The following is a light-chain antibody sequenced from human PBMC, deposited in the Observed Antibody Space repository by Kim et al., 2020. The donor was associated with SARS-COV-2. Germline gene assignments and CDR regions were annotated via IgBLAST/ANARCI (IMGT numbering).Light chain of an antibody. J-gene: IGLJ2*01. Sequence: SITISCTGTSRDVGGYNYVSWYQQHPGNAPKLMIYDVSNRPSGVSNRFSGSKSGNTASLTISGLQAEDEADYYCSSYTSSSTLVVFGGGTQLTVL. V-gene: IGLV2-14*03. CDR2: DVS. CDR3: SSYTSSSTLVV. CDR1: SRDVGGYNY.